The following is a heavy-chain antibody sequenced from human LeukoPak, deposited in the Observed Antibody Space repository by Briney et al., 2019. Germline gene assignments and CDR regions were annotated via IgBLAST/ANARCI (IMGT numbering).Heavy chain of an antibody. CDR1: GFTFSSYA. V-gene: IGHV3-30-3*01. D-gene: IGHD3-22*01. CDR3: ARGGEGVVVITVVH. J-gene: IGHJ4*02. CDR2: ISYDGSNK. Sequence: GGSLRLSCAASGFTFSSYAMHWVRQAPGKGLEWVAVISYDGSNKYYADSVKGRFTISRDNSKNTLYLQMNSLRAEDTAVYYCARGGEGVVVITVVHWGQGTLVTVSS.